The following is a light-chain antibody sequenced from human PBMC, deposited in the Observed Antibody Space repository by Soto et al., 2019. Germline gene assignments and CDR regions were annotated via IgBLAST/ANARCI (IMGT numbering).Light chain of an antibody. V-gene: IGLV2-14*01. CDR3: SSYTSSSTYVV. J-gene: IGLJ2*01. CDR1: SSDVGGYNY. Sequence: QSALTQPASVSGSPGQSITISCTGTSSDVGGYNYVSWYQQHPGKAPKLMIYEVSNRPSGVSNRCSGSKSCNTASLTISGLQAEDEADYYCSSYTSSSTYVVFGGGTKLTFL. CDR2: EVS.